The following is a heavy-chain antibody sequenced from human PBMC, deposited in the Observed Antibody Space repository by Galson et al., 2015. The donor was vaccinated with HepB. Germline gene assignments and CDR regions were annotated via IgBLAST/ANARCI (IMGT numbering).Heavy chain of an antibody. Sequence: SVKVSCKASGGTFSSYAISWVRQAPGQGLEWMGGIIPIFGTANYAQKFQGRVTITADESTSTAYMELSSLRSEDTAVYYCARGIQPDLGGSLWYYYMDVWGKGTTVTVSS. V-gene: IGHV1-69*13. D-gene: IGHD1-26*01. CDR3: ARGIQPDLGGSLWYYYMDV. CDR1: GGTFSSYA. J-gene: IGHJ6*03. CDR2: IIPIFGTA.